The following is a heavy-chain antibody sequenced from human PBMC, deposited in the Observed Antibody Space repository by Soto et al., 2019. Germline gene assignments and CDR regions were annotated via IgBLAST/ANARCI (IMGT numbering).Heavy chain of an antibody. D-gene: IGHD2-15*01. V-gene: IGHV3-11*06. CDR3: ARARGLVVADYGMDV. Sequence: GGSLRLSCAASGFTFSDYYMSWIRQAPGKGLEWVSYISSSSSYTNYADSVKGRFTISRDNAKNSLYLQMNSLRAEDTAVYYCARARGLVVADYGMDVWGQGTTVTVSS. J-gene: IGHJ6*02. CDR2: ISSSSSYT. CDR1: GFTFSDYY.